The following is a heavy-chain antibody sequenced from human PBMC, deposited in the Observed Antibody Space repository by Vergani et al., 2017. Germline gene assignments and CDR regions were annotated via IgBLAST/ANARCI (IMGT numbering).Heavy chain of an antibody. Sequence: QVQLVQSGAEVKKPGASVKVSCKASGGTFSSYAISWVRQAPGQGLEWMGGIIPIFGTANYAQKFQGRVTITADESTSTAYMELSSLSSEDTAVYYCASYREPPLYYYGMDVWGQGTTVTVSS. CDR1: GGTFSSYA. CDR3: ASYREPPLYYYGMDV. CDR2: IIPIFGTA. V-gene: IGHV1-69*01. J-gene: IGHJ6*02. D-gene: IGHD1-26*01.